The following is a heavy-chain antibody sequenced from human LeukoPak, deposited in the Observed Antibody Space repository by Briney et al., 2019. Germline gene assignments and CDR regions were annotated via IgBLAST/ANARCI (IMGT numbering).Heavy chain of an antibody. Sequence: SQTLSLTCAISGDIVSSNSVTWNWIRQSPSRGLEWLGRTYYRSTWYNDYAVSVRGRITVNPDTSKNQFSLHLNSVTPEDTAVYYCAGRLTQYDCFDPWGQGILVTVSS. CDR3: AGRLTQYDCFDP. CDR1: GDIVSSNSVT. J-gene: IGHJ5*02. V-gene: IGHV6-1*01. CDR2: TYYRSTWYN. D-gene: IGHD2-2*01.